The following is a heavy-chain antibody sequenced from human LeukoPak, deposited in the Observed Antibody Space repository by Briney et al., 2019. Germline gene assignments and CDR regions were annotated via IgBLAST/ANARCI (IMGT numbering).Heavy chain of an antibody. CDR1: GFTFSRYS. V-gene: IGHV3-48*02. CDR3: ARDNWVAIPGLYDP. D-gene: IGHD2-21*01. Sequence: PGDSLRLSCAASGFTFSRYSFHWVRQAPGKGLEWVAKIGTIGSNVDYADSVKGRFTISRDNAKNSLYLQMNSLRDEDTAVYYCARDNWVAIPGLYDPWGQGTLFTVSS. J-gene: IGHJ5*02. CDR2: IGTIGSNV.